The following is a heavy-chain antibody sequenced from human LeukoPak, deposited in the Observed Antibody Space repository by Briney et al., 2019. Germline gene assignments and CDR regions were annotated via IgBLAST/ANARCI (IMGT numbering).Heavy chain of an antibody. V-gene: IGHV4-61*02. CDR2: IYTSGST. CDR1: GGSISSGSYY. D-gene: IGHD6-19*01. CDR3: ARVGYQWLVQRHAFDI. J-gene: IGHJ3*02. Sequence: SETLSLTCTVSGGSISSGSYYWSWIRQPAGKGLEWIGRIYTSGSTNYNPSLKSRVTISVDTSKNQFSLKLSSVTAADTAVYYCARVGYQWLVQRHAFDIWGQGTMVTVSS.